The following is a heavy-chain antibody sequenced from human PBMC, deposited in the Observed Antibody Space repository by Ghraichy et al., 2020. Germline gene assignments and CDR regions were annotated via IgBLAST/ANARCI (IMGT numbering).Heavy chain of an antibody. J-gene: IGHJ4*02. CDR3: ARDFGQQLAMYYFDY. V-gene: IGHV1-2*06. Sequence: ASVKVSCKASGYTFTGYYMYWVRQAPGQGLEWMGRINPNSGGTNYAQKFQDRVTMTRDTSISTAYMELSRLRSDDTAVYYCARDFGQQLAMYYFDYWGQGSLVTVSS. D-gene: IGHD6-13*01. CDR2: INPNSGGT. CDR1: GYTFTGYY.